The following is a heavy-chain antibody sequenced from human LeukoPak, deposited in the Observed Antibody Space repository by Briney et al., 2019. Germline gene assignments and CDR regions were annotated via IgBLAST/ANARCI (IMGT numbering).Heavy chain of an antibody. Sequence: ASVKVSCKASGYTFTSYDINWVRQATGQGLEWMGWMNPNSGNTGYAQKFQGRVTMTRNTSISTAYMELSSLRSEDTAVYYCARGRLSTYDFWSGYQETYNWFDPWGQGTLVTVSS. J-gene: IGHJ5*02. CDR2: MNPNSGNT. CDR3: ARGRLSTYDFWSGYQETYNWFDP. V-gene: IGHV1-8*01. CDR1: GYTFTSYD. D-gene: IGHD3-3*01.